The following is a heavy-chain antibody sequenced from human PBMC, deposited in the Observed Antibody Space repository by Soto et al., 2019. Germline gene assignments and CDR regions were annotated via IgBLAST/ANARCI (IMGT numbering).Heavy chain of an antibody. CDR3: ARDPTKYCSGGSCIVH. Sequence: SETLSLTCTVSGGSISSYYWSWIRQPPEKGLEWIGYIYYSGSTNYNPSLKSRVTISVDTSKNQFSLKLSSVTAADTAVYYCARDPTKYCSGGSCIVHWGQGTLVTVSS. CDR2: IYYSGST. CDR1: GGSISSYY. J-gene: IGHJ1*01. V-gene: IGHV4-59*12. D-gene: IGHD2-15*01.